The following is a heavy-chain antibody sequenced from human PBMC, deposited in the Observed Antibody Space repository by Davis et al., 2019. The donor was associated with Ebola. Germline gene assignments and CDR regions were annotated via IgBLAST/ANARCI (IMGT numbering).Heavy chain of an antibody. Sequence: GSLRLSCTVSGGSVSSGSYYWSWIRQPPGKGLEWIGYIYYSGSTNYNPSLKSRVTISVDTSKNQFSLKLSSVTAADTAVYYCARDRIQLFAFDIWGQGTMVTVSS. J-gene: IGHJ3*02. D-gene: IGHD5-18*01. CDR2: IYYSGST. CDR1: GGSVSSGSYY. CDR3: ARDRIQLFAFDI. V-gene: IGHV4-61*01.